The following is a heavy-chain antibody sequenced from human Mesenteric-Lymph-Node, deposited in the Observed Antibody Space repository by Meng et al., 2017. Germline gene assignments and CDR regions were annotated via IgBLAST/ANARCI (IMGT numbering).Heavy chain of an antibody. CDR1: GGSISSYY. CDR2: IYYSGST. J-gene: IGHJ5*02. Sequence: SETLSLTCTASGGSISSYYWSWIRQPPGKGLEWIGYIYYSGSTNYNPSLKSRVTISVDTSKNQFSLKLSSVTAADTAVYYCARFIDWNPWFDPWGQGTLVTVSS. D-gene: IGHD1-1*01. V-gene: IGHV4-59*01. CDR3: ARFIDWNPWFDP.